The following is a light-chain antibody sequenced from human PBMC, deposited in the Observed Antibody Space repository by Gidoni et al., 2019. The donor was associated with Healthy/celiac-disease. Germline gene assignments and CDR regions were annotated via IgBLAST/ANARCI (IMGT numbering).Light chain of an antibody. CDR1: QSVLYSSNNKNY. V-gene: IGKV4-1*01. Sequence: DIVMTQSPDSLAVSPGERATINCKSSQSVLYSSNNKNYLAWYQQKPGQPPKLLIYWASTRESGVPDRFSGSGSGTDFTLTISSLQAEDVAVYYCKQYYSTPRTFGQGTKVEIK. CDR3: KQYYSTPRT. CDR2: WAS. J-gene: IGKJ1*01.